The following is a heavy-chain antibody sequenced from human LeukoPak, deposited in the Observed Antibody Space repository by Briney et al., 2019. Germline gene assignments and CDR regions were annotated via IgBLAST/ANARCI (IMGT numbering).Heavy chain of an antibody. CDR3: ARVLGGDD. J-gene: IGHJ4*02. CDR1: GGTFSSYA. CDR2: IIPILGIA. V-gene: IGHV1-69*04. Sequence: SVKFSCKASGGTFSSYAISWVRQAPGQGLEWMGRIIPILGIANYAQKFQGRVTITADKSTSTAYMELSSLRSEDTAVYYCARVLGGDDWGQGTLVTVSS. D-gene: IGHD3-16*01.